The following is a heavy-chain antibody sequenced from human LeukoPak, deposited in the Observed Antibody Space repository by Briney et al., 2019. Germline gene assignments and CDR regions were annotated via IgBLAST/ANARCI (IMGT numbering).Heavy chain of an antibody. CDR1: GFTFSTYP. CDR3: AREEYHFDY. V-gene: IGHV3-30*01. D-gene: IGHD6-6*01. Sequence: GRSLRLSCAASGFTFSTYPMHWVRQAPGKGLEWVAAISYDGSNKYYADSVKGRITISRDNSKNTLYLQMNSLRAEDTAVYFCAREEYHFDYWGQGTLVTVSS. CDR2: ISYDGSNK. J-gene: IGHJ4*02.